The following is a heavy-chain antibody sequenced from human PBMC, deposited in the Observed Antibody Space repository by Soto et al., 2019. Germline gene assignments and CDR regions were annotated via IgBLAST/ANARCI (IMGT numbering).Heavy chain of an antibody. CDR1: GFTFSSYA. CDR3: AEDSRAMYGMDV. D-gene: IGHD2-2*01. Sequence: EVQLLESGGGLVQPGGSLKLSCAASGFTFSSYAMSWVRLVPGKGLEWVSAIPGSGAGTHYADSLKGRFTISRDNSKNTLYLQMNSLRADDTAVYYCAEDSRAMYGMDVWGQGTTVTVSS. CDR2: IPGSGAGT. J-gene: IGHJ6*02. V-gene: IGHV3-23*01.